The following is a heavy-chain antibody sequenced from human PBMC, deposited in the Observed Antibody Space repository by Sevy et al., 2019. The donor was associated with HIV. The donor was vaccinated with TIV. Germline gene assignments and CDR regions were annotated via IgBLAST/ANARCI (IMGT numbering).Heavy chain of an antibody. Sequence: SETLSLTCTVSGGSISSYYWSWIRQPPGKGLEWIGYIYYSGSTNYNPSLKSRVTISVDTSKNQFSLKLSSVTAADTAVYYCASFARDDSSGYYYFDYWGQGTLVTVSS. CDR3: ASFARDDSSGYYYFDY. V-gene: IGHV4-59*01. J-gene: IGHJ4*02. CDR2: IYYSGST. D-gene: IGHD3-22*01. CDR1: GGSISSYY.